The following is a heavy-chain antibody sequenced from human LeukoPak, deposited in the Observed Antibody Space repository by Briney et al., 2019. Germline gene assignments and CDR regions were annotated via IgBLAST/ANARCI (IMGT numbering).Heavy chain of an antibody. CDR3: GNSSSWWFDY. J-gene: IGHJ4*02. D-gene: IGHD6-13*01. CDR2: ISGGGHST. CDR1: GFTFSNYA. Sequence: GGSLRLSCAAYGFTFSNYAMSWVRQAPGKGLEWVSAISGGGHSTHYADSVKGRFTISRDNSENTLYLQMDSLRAEDTAVYYCGNSSSWWFDYWGQGTLVTVSS. V-gene: IGHV3-23*01.